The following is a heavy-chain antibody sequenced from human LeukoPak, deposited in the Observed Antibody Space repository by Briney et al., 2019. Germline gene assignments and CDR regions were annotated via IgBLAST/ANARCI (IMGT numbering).Heavy chain of an antibody. CDR1: GFTFDGYA. D-gene: IGHD4-4*01. CDR3: AKDGNGSEFDY. V-gene: IGHV3-9*01. CDR2: ISWNSGSI. J-gene: IGHJ4*02. Sequence: GRCLRLSCAASGFTFDGYAMHWVRQAPGKGLEWVAGISWNSGSIGYADSVKGRFTISRDNAKNSLYLQMKSLRAEDTALYYCAKDGNGSEFDYWGQGTLVTVSS.